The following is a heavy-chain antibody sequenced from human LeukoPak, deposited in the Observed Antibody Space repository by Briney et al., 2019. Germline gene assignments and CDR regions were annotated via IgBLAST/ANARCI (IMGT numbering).Heavy chain of an antibody. D-gene: IGHD6-13*01. Sequence: SETLSLTCAVYGGSFSGYYWSWIRQPPGKGLEWIGEINHSGSTNYNPSLKSRVTISVDTSKNQFSLKLSSVTAADTAVYYCARAQYSSSWYYYYMDVWGKGTTVTVSS. CDR1: GGSFSGYY. CDR2: INHSGST. V-gene: IGHV4-34*01. J-gene: IGHJ6*03. CDR3: ARAQYSSSWYYYYMDV.